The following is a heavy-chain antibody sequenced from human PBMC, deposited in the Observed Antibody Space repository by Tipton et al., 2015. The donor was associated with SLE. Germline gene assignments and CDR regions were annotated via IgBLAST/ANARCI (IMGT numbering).Heavy chain of an antibody. CDR1: GFTFSDYY. D-gene: IGHD4-17*01. V-gene: IGHV3-11*01. CDR3: ARDWWGPDYDDSNWFDP. J-gene: IGHJ5*02. CDR2: IDRSGNTK. Sequence: SLRLSCAASGFTFSDYYMNWIRQAPGKGLEWVSFIDRSGNTKYYADSVTGRFTISRDNAKNSLFLQMNSLRAKDTAVYYCARDWWGPDYDDSNWFDPWGQGTLVTVSP.